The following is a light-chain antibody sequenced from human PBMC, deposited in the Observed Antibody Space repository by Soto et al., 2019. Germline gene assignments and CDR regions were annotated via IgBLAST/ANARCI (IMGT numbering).Light chain of an antibody. CDR3: SSYTSSSTLVV. CDR1: SSDVGGYNY. V-gene: IGLV2-14*01. Sequence: QSALTQPASVSGSPGQSITISCTGTSSDVGGYNYVSWYQQHPGKAPKLIIYEVSNRPSGLSNRFSGSKSGNTASLTISGLQAEDESDYYCSSYTSSSTLVVFGGGTKVTVL. J-gene: IGLJ2*01. CDR2: EVS.